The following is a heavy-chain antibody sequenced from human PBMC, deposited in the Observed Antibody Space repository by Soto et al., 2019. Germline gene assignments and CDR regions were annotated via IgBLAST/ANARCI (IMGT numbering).Heavy chain of an antibody. J-gene: IGHJ4*02. D-gene: IGHD5-18*01. CDR3: ARVSYRGDY. CDR1: GFTFSSYS. Sequence: EVQLVESGGGLVQPGGSLRLSCAASGFTFSSYSMNWVRQAPGKGLEWVSYSSSSSITIYYADSLKGRFTISRDNDKNSLYLQMNSLRDEDTAVYYCARVSYRGDYWGQGTLVTVSS. CDR2: SSSSSITI. V-gene: IGHV3-48*02.